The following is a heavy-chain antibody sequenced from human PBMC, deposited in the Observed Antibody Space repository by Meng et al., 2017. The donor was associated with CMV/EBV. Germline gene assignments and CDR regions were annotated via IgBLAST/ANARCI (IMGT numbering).Heavy chain of an antibody. CDR3: ARGAAARPIDY. CDR1: GFTFSSYS. Sequence: ETLSLTCAASGFTFSSYSMNWVRQAPGKGLEWVSSISSSSSYIYYADSVKGRFTIPRDNAKNSLYLQMNSLRAEDTAVYYCARGAAARPIDYWGQGTLVTVSS. CDR2: ISSSSSYI. J-gene: IGHJ4*02. D-gene: IGHD6-6*01. V-gene: IGHV3-21*01.